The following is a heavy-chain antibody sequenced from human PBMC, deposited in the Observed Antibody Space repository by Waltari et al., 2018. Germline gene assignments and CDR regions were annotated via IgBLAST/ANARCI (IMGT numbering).Heavy chain of an antibody. Sequence: QVQLVQSGAEVQKPGASVNVSCKASGYTFTSYDINWLRPATGQGLEWMGWMNPNSGNTGYAQKFQGRVTMTRNTSISTAYMELSSLRSEDTAVYYCARGVSTVITHDAFDIWGQGTMVTVSS. D-gene: IGHD4-17*01. CDR1: GYTFTSYD. CDR2: MNPNSGNT. CDR3: ARGVSTVITHDAFDI. V-gene: IGHV1-8*01. J-gene: IGHJ3*02.